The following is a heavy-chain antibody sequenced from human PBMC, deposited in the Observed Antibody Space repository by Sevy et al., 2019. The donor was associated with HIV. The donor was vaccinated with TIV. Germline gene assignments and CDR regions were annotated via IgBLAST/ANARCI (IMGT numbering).Heavy chain of an antibody. CDR3: AGHSQAGLLRRGAFDI. J-gene: IGHJ3*02. V-gene: IGHV4-39*01. D-gene: IGHD3-22*01. CDR1: GDSISSSSYY. Sequence: SETLSLTCTVSGDSISSSSYYWAWIRQPPGKGLEWIGNIFYSGSTYYNPSLKSRVSISVDTSKNHFSLKLSSVTAADTAVYYCAGHSQAGLLRRGAFDIWGQGTMVTVSS. CDR2: IFYSGST.